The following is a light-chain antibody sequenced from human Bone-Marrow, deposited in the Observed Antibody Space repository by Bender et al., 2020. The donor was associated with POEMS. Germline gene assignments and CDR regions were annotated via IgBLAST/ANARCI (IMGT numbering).Light chain of an antibody. J-gene: IGLJ2*01. V-gene: IGLV4-69*01. CDR2: LNSDGSH. Sequence: QPVVTQSSSASASLGSSVKLTCTLNNGHSSYAIAWHQQQPEKGPRYLMNLNSDGSHSKGDGIPDRFSGSSSGAERYLTISSLQSEDEGDYYCQTWGTGIHVVFGGGTRLTVL. CDR1: NGHSSYA. CDR3: QTWGTGIHVV.